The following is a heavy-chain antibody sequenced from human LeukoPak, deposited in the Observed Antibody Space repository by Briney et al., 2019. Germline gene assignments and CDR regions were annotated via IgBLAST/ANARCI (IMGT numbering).Heavy chain of an antibody. D-gene: IGHD3-22*01. J-gene: IGHJ4*02. Sequence: PGGSLRLSCAASGFTFSSYWMSWVRQAPGKGLEWVANIKQEGSEKYYVDSVKGRFTISRDNAKDSLYLQMNSLRAEDTAVYSRVYYYDSSGYYYRDYWGQGTLVTVSS. CDR2: IKQEGSEK. CDR1: GFTFSSYW. V-gene: IGHV3-7*01. CDR3: VYYYDSSGYYYRDY.